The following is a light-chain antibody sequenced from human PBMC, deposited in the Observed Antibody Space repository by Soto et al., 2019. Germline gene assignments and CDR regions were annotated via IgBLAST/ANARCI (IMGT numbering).Light chain of an antibody. CDR3: QHYGDSPS. V-gene: IGKV3-20*01. CDR2: DVS. Sequence: EIVMTQSPATLSVSPGERATLSCRASQSVSSYLAWYQQKPGQAPRLLMNDVSTRVTGFPDRFSGSGSETDFTLTISRLEPEDFAVYYCQHYGDSPSFGGGAKVDIK. CDR1: QSVSSY. J-gene: IGKJ4*01.